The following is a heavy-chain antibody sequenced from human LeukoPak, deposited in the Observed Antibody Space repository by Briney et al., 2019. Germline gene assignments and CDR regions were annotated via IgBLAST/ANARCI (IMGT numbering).Heavy chain of an antibody. V-gene: IGHV3-48*01. CDR2: IISNSSTI. D-gene: IGHD3-16*02. J-gene: IGHJ4*02. CDR3: ARGPDYRLGELSSDY. Sequence: AGTLRLSCAASGFTFNIYAMNWVRHPPGKGLEWVSYIISNSSTINYADSVKGRFTVSRDNAKNSLYLQMNSLRAEDTAVYYCARGPDYRLGELSSDYWGQGTLVTVSS. CDR1: GFTFNIYA.